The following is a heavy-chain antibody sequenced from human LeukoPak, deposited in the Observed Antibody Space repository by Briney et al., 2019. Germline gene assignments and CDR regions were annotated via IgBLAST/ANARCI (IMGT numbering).Heavy chain of an antibody. CDR3: ARKVVTIFGVVIDYFDY. J-gene: IGHJ4*02. Sequence: GGSLRLSCAASGFTFSSYSMNWVRQAPGKGLEWVSSISSSSSYIYYVDSVKGRFTISRDNAKNSLYLQMNSLRAEDTAVYYCARKVVTIFGVVIDYFDYWGQGTLVTVSS. D-gene: IGHD3-3*01. CDR2: ISSSSSYI. V-gene: IGHV3-21*01. CDR1: GFTFSSYS.